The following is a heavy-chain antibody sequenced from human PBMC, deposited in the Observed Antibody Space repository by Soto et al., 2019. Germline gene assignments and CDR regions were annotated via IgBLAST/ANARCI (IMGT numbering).Heavy chain of an antibody. CDR3: ARALAPNWDDALDY. Sequence: GGSLRLSCAASGFTFSDYSMNWVRQAPGKGLEWVASITSSSSYLYYVDSVKGRFTISRDNAKNSLSLQMNSLRAEDTAVYYCARALAPNWDDALDYWGQGTLVTVSS. V-gene: IGHV3-21*01. CDR1: GFTFSDYS. D-gene: IGHD1-1*01. CDR2: ITSSSSYL. J-gene: IGHJ4*02.